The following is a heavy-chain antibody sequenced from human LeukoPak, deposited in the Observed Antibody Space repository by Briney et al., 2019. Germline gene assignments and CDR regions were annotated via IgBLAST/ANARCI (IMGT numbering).Heavy chain of an antibody. V-gene: IGHV3-30-3*01. D-gene: IGHD3-22*01. CDR2: ISYDGTNK. J-gene: IGHJ4*02. Sequence: PGGSLRLSCAASGFTFSGYAMHWVRQAPGKGLEWVTVISYDGTNKYYADSVKGRFTISRDNSKSTLYVQMNSLRPEDTAVYYCARTASDDSSGYYFDYWGQGTLVTVSS. CDR3: ARTASDDSSGYYFDY. CDR1: GFTFSGYA.